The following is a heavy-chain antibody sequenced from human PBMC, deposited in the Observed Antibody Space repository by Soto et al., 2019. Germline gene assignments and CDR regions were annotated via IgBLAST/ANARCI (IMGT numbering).Heavy chain of an antibody. J-gene: IGHJ4*02. Sequence: PSETLSLTCSVSGNSFRSGSYYWSWIRQPPGKGLEWIGYVYHTGRTSYNPSLKSRVSISMDTSRNQFSLDLDSVTAADTAVYLCARDFDYFDSWGRGVLVTVYS. CDR2: VYHTGRT. V-gene: IGHV4-61*01. CDR1: GNSFRSGSYY. CDR3: ARDFDYFDS. D-gene: IGHD3-3*01.